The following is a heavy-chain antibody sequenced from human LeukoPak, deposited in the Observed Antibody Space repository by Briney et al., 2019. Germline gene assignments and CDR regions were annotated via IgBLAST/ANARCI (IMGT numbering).Heavy chain of an antibody. CDR2: IYYSGST. CDR1: GGSLSSSSYY. D-gene: IGHD3-9*01. CDR3: ARVDLDWTFDY. J-gene: IGHJ4*02. Sequence: PSETVSLTCTVSGGSLSSSSYYWGWLRQPPGTGLEGLGSIYYSGSTYYNPSLKSRVTISVDTSKNQFSLKLSSVSAADTAVYYCARVDLDWTFDYWGQGTLVTVSS. V-gene: IGHV4-39*01.